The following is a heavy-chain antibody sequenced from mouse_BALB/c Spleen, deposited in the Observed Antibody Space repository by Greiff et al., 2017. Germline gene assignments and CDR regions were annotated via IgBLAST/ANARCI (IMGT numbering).Heavy chain of an antibody. Sequence: EVKLMESGGDLVKPGGSLKLSCAASGFTFSSYGMSWVRQTPDKRLEWVATISSGGSYTYYPDSVKGRFTISRDNAKNTLYLQMSSLKSEDTAMYYCARHGDGDYWGQGTTLTVSS. CDR2: ISSGGSYT. CDR3: ARHGDGDY. J-gene: IGHJ2*01. CDR1: GFTFSSYG. V-gene: IGHV5-6*01.